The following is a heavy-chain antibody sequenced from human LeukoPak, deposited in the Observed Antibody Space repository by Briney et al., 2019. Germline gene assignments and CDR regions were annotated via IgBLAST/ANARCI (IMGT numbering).Heavy chain of an antibody. D-gene: IGHD3-22*01. V-gene: IGHV1-3*01. Sequence: KFQGRVTITRDTSASTAYMELRSLRSDDAAVYYCARVDYDSSGYYFDYWGQGTLVTVSS. J-gene: IGHJ4*02. CDR3: ARVDYDSSGYYFDY.